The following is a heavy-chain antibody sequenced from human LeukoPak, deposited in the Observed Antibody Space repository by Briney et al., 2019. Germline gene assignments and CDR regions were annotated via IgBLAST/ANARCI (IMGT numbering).Heavy chain of an antibody. Sequence: GGSLRLSCAASGFTFSSYSMNWVRQAPGKGLEWVSSISSSSSYMYYADSVKGRFTISRDNAKNSLYLQMNSLRAEDTAVYYCARALTYGDNSYYYYYMDVWGKGTTVTVSS. CDR2: ISSSSSYM. V-gene: IGHV3-21*01. D-gene: IGHD4-17*01. CDR1: GFTFSSYS. CDR3: ARALTYGDNSYYYYYMDV. J-gene: IGHJ6*03.